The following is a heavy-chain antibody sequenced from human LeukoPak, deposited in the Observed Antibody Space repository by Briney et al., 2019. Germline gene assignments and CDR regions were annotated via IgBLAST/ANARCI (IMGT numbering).Heavy chain of an antibody. CDR2: ISWNSGSI. CDR3: AKDRGSH. V-gene: IGHV3-9*01. Sequence: GGSLRLSCAASGFTFDDYAMHWVRQAPGKGLEWVSGISWNSGSIGYADSVKGRFTISRDNAKNSLYLQMNSLRAEDTALYYRAKDRGSHWGQGTLVTVSS. D-gene: IGHD3-10*01. CDR1: GFTFDDYA. J-gene: IGHJ4*02.